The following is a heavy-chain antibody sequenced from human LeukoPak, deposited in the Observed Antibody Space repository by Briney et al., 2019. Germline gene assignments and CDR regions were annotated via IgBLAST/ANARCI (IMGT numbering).Heavy chain of an antibody. CDR1: GFTFSEYY. Sequence: PGGSLRLSCVASGFTFSEYYMGWIRQAPGKGLEWVSYISSSSSYTNYADSVKGRFTVSRDNAKNSLHLQMNSLRAEDTAVYYCARAEGQWLSYFDYWGQGTLVTVSS. CDR3: ARAEGQWLSYFDY. V-gene: IGHV3-11*05. CDR2: ISSSSSYT. J-gene: IGHJ4*02. D-gene: IGHD6-19*01.